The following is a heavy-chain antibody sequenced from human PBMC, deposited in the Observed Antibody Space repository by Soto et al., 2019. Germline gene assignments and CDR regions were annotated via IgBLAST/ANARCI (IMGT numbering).Heavy chain of an antibody. CDR3: ARESNHDFWSGYYDYFDY. Sequence: GGSLRLSCAASGFTFSSYWMSWVRQAPGKGLEWVANIKQDGSEKYYVDSVKGRFTISRDNAKNSLYLQMNSLRAEDTAVYYCARESNHDFWSGYYDYFDYWGQGTLVTVSS. V-gene: IGHV3-7*05. CDR1: GFTFSSYW. D-gene: IGHD3-3*01. CDR2: IKQDGSEK. J-gene: IGHJ4*02.